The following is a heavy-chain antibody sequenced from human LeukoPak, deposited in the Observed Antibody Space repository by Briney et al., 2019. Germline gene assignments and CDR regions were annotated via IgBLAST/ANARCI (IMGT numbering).Heavy chain of an antibody. D-gene: IGHD6-13*01. CDR3: ARDFTTGIAAAATQLIDY. CDR1: GFTFSSYG. Sequence: GGSLRLSCAASGFTFSSYGMHWVRQAPGKGLEWVAVISYDGSNKYYADSVKGRFTISRDNSKNTLYLQMNSLRAEDTAVYYCARDFTTGIAAAATQLIDYWGQGTLVTVSS. V-gene: IGHV3-30*19. CDR2: ISYDGSNK. J-gene: IGHJ4*02.